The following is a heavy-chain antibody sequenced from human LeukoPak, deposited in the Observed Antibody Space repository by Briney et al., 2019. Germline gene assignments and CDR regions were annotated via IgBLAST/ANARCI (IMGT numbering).Heavy chain of an antibody. J-gene: IGHJ4*02. CDR3: ARVLLSGSYSFNY. Sequence: PSETLSLTCTVSGGSISSSSYYWGWIRQPPGKGLEWIGSIYYSGGTYYNPSLKSRVTISVDTSKNQFSLKLSSVTAADTAVYYCARVLLSGSYSFNYWGQGTLVTVSS. CDR1: GGSISSSSYY. V-gene: IGHV4-39*01. D-gene: IGHD1-26*01. CDR2: IYYSGGT.